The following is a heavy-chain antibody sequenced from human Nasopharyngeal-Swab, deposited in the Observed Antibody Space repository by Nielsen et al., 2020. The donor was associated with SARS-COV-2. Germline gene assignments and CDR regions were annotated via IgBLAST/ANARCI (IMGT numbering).Heavy chain of an antibody. CDR3: ARGETDNYGDYVGYYGMDV. CDR2: INHSGST. V-gene: IGHV4-34*01. D-gene: IGHD4-17*01. J-gene: IGHJ6*02. CDR1: GASISSYY. Sequence: SETLSLTCTVSGASISSYYWSWIRQPPGKGLEWIGEINHSGSTNYNPSLKSRVTISVDTSKNQFSLKLSSVTAADTAVYYCARGETDNYGDYVGYYGMDVWGQGTTVTVSS.